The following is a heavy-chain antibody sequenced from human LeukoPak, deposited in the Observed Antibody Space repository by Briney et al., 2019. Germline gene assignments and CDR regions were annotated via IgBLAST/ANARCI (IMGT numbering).Heavy chain of an antibody. CDR2: ISSSSTTI. CDR3: ARAQYNGGPDY. V-gene: IGHV3-48*01. D-gene: IGHD2-8*01. CDR1: GFTFSSYS. J-gene: IGHJ4*02. Sequence: PGGSLRLSCAASGFTFSSYSMNWVRQAPGKGLEWVSYISSSSTTIFYADSVKGRFTISRDNAKNSLYLQMNRLRVEDTALYYCARAQYNGGPDYWGQGTLVTVSS.